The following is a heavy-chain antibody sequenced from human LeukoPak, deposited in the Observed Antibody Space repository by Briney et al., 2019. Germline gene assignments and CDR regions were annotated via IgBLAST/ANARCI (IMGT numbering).Heavy chain of an antibody. Sequence: GGSLRLSCTASGFTFGDYAMNWVRQAPGKGLEWVGFIRSITYGGTTEYAASVQGRFTISRDDSKSIAYLQMNSLKTEDTALYYCIRGGGPHAFDIWGQGTMVTVSS. CDR1: GFTFGDYA. CDR2: IRSITYGGTT. D-gene: IGHD3-10*01. CDR3: IRGGGPHAFDI. J-gene: IGHJ3*02. V-gene: IGHV3-49*04.